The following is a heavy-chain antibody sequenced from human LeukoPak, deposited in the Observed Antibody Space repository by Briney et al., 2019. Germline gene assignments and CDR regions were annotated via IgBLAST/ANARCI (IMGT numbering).Heavy chain of an antibody. Sequence: GGSLRLSCAASGFTFSTYAMIWVRQAPGKGLEWVSVIGGSGSYTYYADSVKGRFTISRDHSKDTLYLQMNSLRPEDTAVYYCARDWYDYWGQGTLVTVSS. J-gene: IGHJ4*02. V-gene: IGHV3-23*01. D-gene: IGHD6-13*01. CDR3: ARDWYDY. CDR2: IGGSGSYT. CDR1: GFTFSTYA.